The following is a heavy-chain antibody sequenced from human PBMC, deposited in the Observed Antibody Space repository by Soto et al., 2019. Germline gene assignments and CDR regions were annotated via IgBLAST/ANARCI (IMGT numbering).Heavy chain of an antibody. D-gene: IGHD2-8*02. V-gene: IGHV4-59*01. Sequence: PSETLSLTCTVSGGPINSYYWTWIRQPPGKGLEWVGYVYYTGSTSYNPSLRGRATISLDRSKNQFSLKLTSVTIADTAIYYCTRSSTGYAFDIWGQGTMVTVSS. CDR3: TRSSTGYAFDI. CDR1: GGPINSYY. J-gene: IGHJ3*02. CDR2: VYYTGST.